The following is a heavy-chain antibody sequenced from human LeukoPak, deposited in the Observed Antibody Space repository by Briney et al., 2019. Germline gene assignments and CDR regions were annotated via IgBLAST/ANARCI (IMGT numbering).Heavy chain of an antibody. CDR1: GFMFDTYA. Sequence: GGSLRLSCAASGFMFDTYAMNWVRQAPGKGLEWVSYISQSADAKYYADSVKGRFTISRDNARNSLYLQMNSLRAEDTAIYYCTTQDLVVVPAASHYFDYWGQGILIIVSA. CDR3: TTQDLVVVPAASHYFDY. V-gene: IGHV3-48*03. D-gene: IGHD2-15*01. J-gene: IGHJ4*02. CDR2: ISQSADAK.